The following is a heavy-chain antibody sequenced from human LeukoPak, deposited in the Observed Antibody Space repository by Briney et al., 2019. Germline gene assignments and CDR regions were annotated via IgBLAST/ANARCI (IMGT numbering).Heavy chain of an antibody. J-gene: IGHJ4*02. CDR2: INHSGST. V-gene: IGHV4-34*01. CDR1: GGSFSGYY. D-gene: IGHD6-19*01. Sequence: PSETLSLTCAVYGGSFSGYYWSWIRQPPGKGLEWIGEINHSGSTNYNPSLKSRVTISVDTSKNQFSLKLSSVTAADTAVYYCAREASGWYRAVRGYFDYWGQGTLVTVSS. CDR3: AREASGWYRAVRGYFDY.